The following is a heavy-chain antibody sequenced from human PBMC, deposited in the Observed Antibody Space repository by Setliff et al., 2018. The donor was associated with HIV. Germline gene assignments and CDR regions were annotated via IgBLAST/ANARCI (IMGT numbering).Heavy chain of an antibody. J-gene: IGHJ2*01. V-gene: IGHV4-38-2*02. CDR1: GYSISSGYY. CDR2: IYHSGGT. Sequence: SETLSLTCTVSGYSISSGYYWGWIRQPPGRGLEWIGNIYHSGGTHYNPSLRSRVTISSDTSKNLFSLKLTTVTAADAAVYYCTRDTGYILSGYRPHWYFDLWGRGTLVTVSS. CDR3: TRDTGYILSGYRPHWYFDL. D-gene: IGHD3-9*01.